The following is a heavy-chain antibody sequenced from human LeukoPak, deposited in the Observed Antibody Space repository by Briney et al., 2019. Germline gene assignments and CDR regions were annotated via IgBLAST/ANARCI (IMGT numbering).Heavy chain of an antibody. V-gene: IGHV1-2*02. J-gene: IGHJ3*02. CDR1: GYTFTGYY. Sequence: GASVRVSCKASGYTFTGYYMHWVRQAPGQGLEWMGWINPNSGGTNYAENFQGRVTMTRDTSITTVYMEMSRLRSDDTAVYYCTRDDLKGAFDIWGQGTMVTVSS. CDR3: TRDDLKGAFDI. CDR2: INPNSGGT.